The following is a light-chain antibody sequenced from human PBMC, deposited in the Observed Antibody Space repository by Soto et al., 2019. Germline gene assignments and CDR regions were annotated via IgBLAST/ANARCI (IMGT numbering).Light chain of an antibody. V-gene: IGKV3-15*01. CDR3: QQYNNWPLT. Sequence: EIVMTQSPATLSVSPGERATLSCRASQTVNNNLAWYQQKPGQAPRLLIYGASARATGSPARFSGSGSGTEFTLTISSLQSEDFAVYYCQQYNNWPLTFGGGTKVELK. CDR1: QTVNNN. CDR2: GAS. J-gene: IGKJ4*01.